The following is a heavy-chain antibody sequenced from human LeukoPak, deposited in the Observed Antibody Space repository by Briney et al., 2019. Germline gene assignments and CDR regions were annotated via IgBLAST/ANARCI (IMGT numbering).Heavy chain of an antibody. CDR2: ISSSSSTI. CDR3: ATPSIAAIRD. Sequence: TGGSLRLSCAASGFTFSSYSMNWVRQAPGKGLEWVSYISSSSSTIYYADSVKGRFTISRDNAKNSLYLQMNSLRAEDTAVYYCATPSIAAIRDWGQGTLVTVSS. V-gene: IGHV3-48*01. D-gene: IGHD6-6*01. J-gene: IGHJ4*02. CDR1: GFTFSSYS.